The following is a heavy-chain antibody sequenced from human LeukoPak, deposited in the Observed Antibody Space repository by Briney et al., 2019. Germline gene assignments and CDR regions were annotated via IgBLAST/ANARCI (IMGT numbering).Heavy chain of an antibody. D-gene: IGHD3-10*01. V-gene: IGHV3-21*01. Sequence: GGSLRLSCAASGFTFSSYSMNWVRQAPGKGLEWVSSISSSSSYIYYADSVKGRFTISRDNAKNSLYLQMNSLRAEDTAVYYCARPLLYYYGSETYFWFDPWGQGTLVTVSS. CDR3: ARPLLYYYGSETYFWFDP. CDR2: ISSSSSYI. CDR1: GFTFSSYS. J-gene: IGHJ5*02.